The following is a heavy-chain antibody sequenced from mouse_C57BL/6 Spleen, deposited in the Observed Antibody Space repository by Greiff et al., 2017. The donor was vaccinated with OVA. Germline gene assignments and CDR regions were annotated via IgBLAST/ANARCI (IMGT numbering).Heavy chain of an antibody. CDR3: TRAYYSKRGWFAY. D-gene: IGHD2-5*01. V-gene: IGHV1-15*01. J-gene: IGHJ3*01. Sequence: VKLQQSGAELVRPGASVTLSCKASGYTFTDYEMHWVKQTPVHGLEWIGAIDPETGGTAYNQKFKGKAILTADKSSSTAYMELRSLTSEDSAVYYCTRAYYSKRGWFAYWGQGTLVTVSA. CDR2: IDPETGGT. CDR1: GYTFTDYE.